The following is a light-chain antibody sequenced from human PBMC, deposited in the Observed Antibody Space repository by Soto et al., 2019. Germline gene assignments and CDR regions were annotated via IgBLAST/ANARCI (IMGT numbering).Light chain of an antibody. J-gene: IGLJ1*01. CDR1: SSDVGGYNY. V-gene: IGLV2-8*01. CDR3: SSYAGSNNSDV. Sequence: QSALTQPTSASGSPGQSVTISCTGTSSDVGGYNYVSWYQQHPGKAPKLMIYEVSKRPSGVPDRFSGSKSGNTASLTVSGLHADDEADYYCSSYAGSNNSDVFGTGTKVTVL. CDR2: EVS.